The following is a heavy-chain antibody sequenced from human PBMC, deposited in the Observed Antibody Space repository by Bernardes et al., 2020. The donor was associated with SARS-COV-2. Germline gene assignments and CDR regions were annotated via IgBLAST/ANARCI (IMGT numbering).Heavy chain of an antibody. J-gene: IGHJ5*02. Sequence: SETLSLTCAVYGGSFSGYYWSWIRQPPGKGLEWIGEINHSGSTNYNPSLKSRVTISVDTSKNQFSLKLSSVTAADTAVYYCARAGYSSSWYGAKGWFDPWSHGTLVTVSS. CDR1: GGSFSGYY. D-gene: IGHD6-13*01. V-gene: IGHV4-34*01. CDR3: ARAGYSSSWYGAKGWFDP. CDR2: INHSGST.